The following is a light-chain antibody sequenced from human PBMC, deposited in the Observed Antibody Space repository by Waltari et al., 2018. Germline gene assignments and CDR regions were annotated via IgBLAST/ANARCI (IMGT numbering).Light chain of an antibody. CDR1: QKVSNST. J-gene: IGKJ1*01. V-gene: IGKV3-20*01. CDR3: QHYGRSFWT. Sequence: VLPQSTGTLPSSPGARVTPASRNSQKVSNSTLAWHQQKRGKAPNLRIYGASSRATGIPDRFSGSGSETDYTLTINRLEPEDCAVYYCQHYGRSFWTFGQGTEVEV. CDR2: GAS.